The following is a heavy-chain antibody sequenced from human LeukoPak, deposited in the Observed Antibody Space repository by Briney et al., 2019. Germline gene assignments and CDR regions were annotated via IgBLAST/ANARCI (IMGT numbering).Heavy chain of an antibody. CDR1: GFTFSTYE. Sequence: PGGSLRLSCAASGFTFSTYEMNWVRQAPGKGLEWVSYISSSGSPIYYADSVKGRFTISRDNAKNSLYLQMNSLRAEDTAVYYRARDPDCISGMCYSNWFDPWGQGTLVTVSS. J-gene: IGHJ5*02. V-gene: IGHV3-48*03. CDR3: ARDPDCISGMCYSNWFDP. CDR2: ISSSGSPI. D-gene: IGHD2-15*01.